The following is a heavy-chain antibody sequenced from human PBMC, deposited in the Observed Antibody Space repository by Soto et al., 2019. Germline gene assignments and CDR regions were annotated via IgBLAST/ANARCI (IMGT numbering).Heavy chain of an antibody. CDR2: IRSGANNYLT. Sequence: GGSLRLSCAASWFSFSDSAMHWFRQAPGKVLEWIARIRSGANNYLTAYPASVTGRFTISRDDSKNTTYLQMDGLTSDDTAMYCGSRVRQMGVDDFWCQGSMVTVSS. CDR3: SRVRQMGVDDF. CDR1: WFSFSDSA. D-gene: IGHD3-16*01. V-gene: IGHV3-73*01. J-gene: IGHJ4*02.